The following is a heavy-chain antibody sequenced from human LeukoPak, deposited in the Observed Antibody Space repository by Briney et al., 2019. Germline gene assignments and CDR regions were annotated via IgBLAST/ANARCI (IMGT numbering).Heavy chain of an antibody. CDR1: GFTFSSYW. J-gene: IGHJ4*02. V-gene: IGHV3-21*01. CDR2: ITSSSTYI. CDR3: ARDLLGTSGCDY. Sequence: GGSLRLSCAASGFTFSSYWMNWVRQAPGKGLEWVSSITSSSTYIYYADSLKGRFTISRDNAKNSLYLQMNSLRAEDTAVYYCARDLLGTSGCDYWGQGILVTVSS. D-gene: IGHD3-10*01.